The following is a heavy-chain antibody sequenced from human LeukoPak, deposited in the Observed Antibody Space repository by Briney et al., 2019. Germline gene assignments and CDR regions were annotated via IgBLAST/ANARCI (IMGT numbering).Heavy chain of an antibody. Sequence: GGSLRLSCAASGFTFDDYAMHWVRQAPGKGLEWVSAISGSGGSTYYADSVKGRFTISRDNSKNTLYLQMNSLRSEDTAVYYCARRAVGNSYYHSMDVWGKGTTVTVSS. CDR1: GFTFDDYA. CDR3: ARRAVGNSYYHSMDV. V-gene: IGHV3-23*01. J-gene: IGHJ6*03. D-gene: IGHD6-19*01. CDR2: ISGSGGST.